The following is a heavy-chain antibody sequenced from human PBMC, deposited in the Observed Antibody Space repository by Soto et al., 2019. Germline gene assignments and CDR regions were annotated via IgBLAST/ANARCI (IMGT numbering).Heavy chain of an antibody. D-gene: IGHD2-8*01. Sequence: QVQLQESGPGLVKPSETLSLTCTVSGGSISPYKWSWIRQSPGKGLEWIAYMYSSGSSDYNPSLKGRVTISMDTSKNQYSLKPNSATAADTAVYYCAREWSGFDYWGQGILVTVSS. J-gene: IGHJ4*02. CDR2: MYSSGSS. CDR3: AREWSGFDY. V-gene: IGHV4-59*01. CDR1: GGSISPYK.